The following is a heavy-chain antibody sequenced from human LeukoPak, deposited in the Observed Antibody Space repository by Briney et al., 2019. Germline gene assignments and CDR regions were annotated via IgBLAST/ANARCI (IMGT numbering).Heavy chain of an antibody. V-gene: IGHV3-30-3*01. CDR2: ISYGGSNK. D-gene: IGHD2-15*01. Sequence: GGSLRLSCAASGFTFSSYAMHWVRQAPGKGLEWVAVISYGGSNKYYADSVKGRFTISRDNSKNTLYLQMNSLRAEDTAVYYCAREWWSYWYFDLWGRGTLVTVSS. CDR1: GFTFSSYA. J-gene: IGHJ2*01. CDR3: AREWWSYWYFDL.